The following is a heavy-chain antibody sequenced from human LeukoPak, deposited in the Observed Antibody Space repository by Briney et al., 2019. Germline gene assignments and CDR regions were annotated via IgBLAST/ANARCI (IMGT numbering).Heavy chain of an antibody. V-gene: IGHV4-30-4*01. J-gene: IGHJ3*02. D-gene: IGHD6-6*01. CDR3: ARFHSSSFEHAFDI. Sequence: PSETLSLTCTVSGGSISSGDYYWSWIRHPPEKGLGWIGYIYYSGSTYYNPYLKSRVTISVDTSKNQFSLKLSSVTAADTAVYYCARFHSSSFEHAFDIWGQGTMVTVSS. CDR1: GGSISSGDYY. CDR2: IYYSGST.